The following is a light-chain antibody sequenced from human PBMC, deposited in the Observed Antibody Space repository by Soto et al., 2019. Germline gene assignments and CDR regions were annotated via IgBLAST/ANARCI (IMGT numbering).Light chain of an antibody. CDR2: KAS. Sequence: DIQMTQSPYTLSAYVGDRVTNTCRASQSLSNWLTWYQQKPGKAPKLLIYKASSLESGVPSRFSGSGSGAEFTLTINGLQPDDFATYYCQQYDTHSWTFGQGTKVDIK. V-gene: IGKV1-5*03. CDR1: QSLSNW. J-gene: IGKJ1*01. CDR3: QQYDTHSWT.